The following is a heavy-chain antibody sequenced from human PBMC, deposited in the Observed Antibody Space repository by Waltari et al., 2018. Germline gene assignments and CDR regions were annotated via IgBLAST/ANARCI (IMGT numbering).Heavy chain of an antibody. V-gene: IGHV1-69*14. CDR3: APAPYCSGGSCLAKERWFDP. D-gene: IGHD2-15*01. CDR1: GGTFSSYA. CDR2: VIPIFGTA. Sequence: QVQLVQSGAEVKKPGSSVKVSCKASGGTFSSYAISWVRQAPGQGLGWMGGVIPIFGTANYAQKFQGRVTITADRATSTAYMELSSLSSEDTAVYYCAPAPYCSGGSCLAKERWFDPWGQGTLVTVSS. J-gene: IGHJ5*02.